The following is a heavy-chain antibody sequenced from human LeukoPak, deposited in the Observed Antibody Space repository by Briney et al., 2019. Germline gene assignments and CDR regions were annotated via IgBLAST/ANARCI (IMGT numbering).Heavy chain of an antibody. Sequence: GGSLRLSCAASGFTFDDYAMHWVRQAPGKGLEWVSGISWNSGSIGYADSVKGRFTISRDNVKNSLYLQMNSLRAEDMALYYCAKSSQEWELTGRDYFDYWGQGTLVTVSS. CDR1: GFTFDDYA. D-gene: IGHD1-26*01. CDR2: ISWNSGSI. CDR3: AKSSQEWELTGRDYFDY. V-gene: IGHV3-9*03. J-gene: IGHJ4*02.